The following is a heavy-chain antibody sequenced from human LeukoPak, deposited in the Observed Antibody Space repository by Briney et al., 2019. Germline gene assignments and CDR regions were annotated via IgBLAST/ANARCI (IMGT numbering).Heavy chain of an antibody. J-gene: IGHJ4*02. CDR1: GYTFTGYY. V-gene: IGHV1-2*04. D-gene: IGHD5-24*01. Sequence: ASVTVSCKASGYTFTGYYMHWVRQAPGQGLEWMGWINPNSGGTNYTQKFQGWVTMTRDTSISTAYMELSRLRSDDTAVYYCARARDGYILDYWGQGTLVTVSS. CDR3: ARARDGYILDY. CDR2: INPNSGGT.